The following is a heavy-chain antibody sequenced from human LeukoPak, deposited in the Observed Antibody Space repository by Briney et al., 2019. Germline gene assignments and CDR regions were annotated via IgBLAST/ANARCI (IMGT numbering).Heavy chain of an antibody. CDR1: GYTFTRYY. D-gene: IGHD6-6*01. CDR2: TNLNSGGT. CDR3: ATTGSSGPNWFDP. V-gene: IGHV1-2*02. Sequence: SVKVSCKASGYTFTRYYIHLVRQAPGQGREWMGWTNLNSGGTNYAQKFQGRVTMTRGTCISTAYMERSRLRSADTAVCYCATTGSSGPNWFDPWGQGTLVTVSS. J-gene: IGHJ5*02.